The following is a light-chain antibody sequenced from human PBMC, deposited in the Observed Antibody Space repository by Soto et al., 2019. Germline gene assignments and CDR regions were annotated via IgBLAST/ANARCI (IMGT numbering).Light chain of an antibody. J-gene: IGKJ1*01. CDR1: QSISNW. Sequence: EIQRTQSTSTLSASLRDRSPSAGLASQSISNWLAWYQQKPGKATQVLIYDASNLESGVPSRFSGSGSGTEFTITISSLQPDDFATYYCQQYNSYSPWTFGQGTKVDIK. CDR3: QQYNSYSPWT. CDR2: DAS. V-gene: IGKV1-5*01.